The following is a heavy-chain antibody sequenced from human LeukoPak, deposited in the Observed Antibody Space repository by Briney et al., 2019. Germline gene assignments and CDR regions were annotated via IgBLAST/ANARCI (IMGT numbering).Heavy chain of an antibody. D-gene: IGHD3-22*01. CDR2: INPNSGGT. CDR3: ARESHYYDSSGTDAFDI. Sequence: GASVKVSCKASGYTFTGYYMHWVRQAPGQGLEWMGWINPNSGGTNYAQKFQGRVTMTRDTSISTAYMELSRLRSDDTAVYYCARESHYYDSSGTDAFDIWGQGTMVTVSS. V-gene: IGHV1-2*02. CDR1: GYTFTGYY. J-gene: IGHJ3*02.